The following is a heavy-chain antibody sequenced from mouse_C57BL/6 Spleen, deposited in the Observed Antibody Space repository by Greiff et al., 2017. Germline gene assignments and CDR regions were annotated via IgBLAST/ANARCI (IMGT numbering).Heavy chain of an antibody. CDR1: GYTFTSYW. CDR2: IDPSDSET. V-gene: IGHV1-52*01. J-gene: IGHJ4*01. Sequence: QVQLQQPGAELVRPGSSVKLSCKASGYTFTSYWMHWVKQRPIQGLEWIGHIDPSDSETHSNQKFKDKATLPVDKSSSTAYMHLSSLTSQDSAGYYCVLDNFGSSWLYDALDDWGQGTDVTGSS. CDR3: VLDNFGSSWLYDALDD. D-gene: IGHD1-1*01.